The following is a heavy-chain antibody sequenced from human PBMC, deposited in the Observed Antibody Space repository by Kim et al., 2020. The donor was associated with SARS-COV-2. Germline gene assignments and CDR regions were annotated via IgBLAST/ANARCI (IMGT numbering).Heavy chain of an antibody. D-gene: IGHD6-13*01. CDR3: AAEGAAAREYYYYGMDV. J-gene: IGHJ6*02. Sequence: SVKVSCKASGFTFTSSAVQWVRQARGQRLEWIGWIVVGSGNTNYAQKFQERVTITRDMSTSTAYMELSSLRSEDTAVYYCAAEGAAAREYYYYGMDVWGQGTTVTVSS. CDR1: GFTFTSSA. V-gene: IGHV1-58*01. CDR2: IVVGSGNT.